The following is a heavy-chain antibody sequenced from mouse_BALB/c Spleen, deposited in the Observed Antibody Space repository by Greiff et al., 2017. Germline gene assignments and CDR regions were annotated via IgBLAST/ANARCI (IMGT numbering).Heavy chain of an antibody. D-gene: IGHD2-3*01. Sequence: EVQLVESGGGLVKPGGSLKLSCAASGFTFSSYAMSWVRQTPEKRLEWVASISSGGSTYYPDSVKGRFTISRDNARNILYLQMSSLRSEDTAMYYCASPYDGYYGYWGQGTTLTVSS. CDR3: ASPYDGYYGY. CDR1: GFTFSSYA. CDR2: ISSGGST. J-gene: IGHJ2*01. V-gene: IGHV5-6-5*01.